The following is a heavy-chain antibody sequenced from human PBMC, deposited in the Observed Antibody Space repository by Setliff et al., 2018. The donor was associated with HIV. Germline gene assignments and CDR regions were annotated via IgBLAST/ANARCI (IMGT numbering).Heavy chain of an antibody. CDR2: IIPIIRSA. D-gene: IGHD6-13*01. CDR1: GVTFTTYS. V-gene: IGHV1-69*06. Sequence: ASVKVSCKTSGVTFTTYSITWVRQAPGQGLEWMGGIIPIIRSAKYAQKFQGRVTITADKSTSTAYTELSNLRSEDTAVYYCAREVASYSSRFDAFDVWGQGTTVTVSS. J-gene: IGHJ3*01. CDR3: AREVASYSSRFDAFDV.